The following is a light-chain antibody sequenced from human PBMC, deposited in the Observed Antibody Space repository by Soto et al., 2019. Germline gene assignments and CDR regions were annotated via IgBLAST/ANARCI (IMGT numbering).Light chain of an antibody. CDR2: DAS. CDR1: QSVSSH. Sequence: EIVLTQSPATLSLSTGEGATFSCRASQSVSSHLAWYQQKRGQAPRLLIYDASSRASGIPARFSGRGSGTDFTLTISYLEPEHFAIYYCQQGGNWPLTFGQGTRLEIK. CDR3: QQGGNWPLT. V-gene: IGKV3-11*01. J-gene: IGKJ5*01.